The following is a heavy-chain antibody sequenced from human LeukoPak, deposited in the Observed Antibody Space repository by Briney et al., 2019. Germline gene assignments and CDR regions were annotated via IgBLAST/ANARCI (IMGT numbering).Heavy chain of an antibody. CDR3: TSSVVSQYFDY. V-gene: IGHV5-51*01. Sequence: GEPLKISCKGSGYSFTTYWIGWVRPMPGKGLEWMGIIYPGDSDTRYSPSFQGQVTMSVDKSISTAYLQWNSLKASDTAMYYCTSSVVSQYFDYWGQGTLVTVSS. J-gene: IGHJ4*02. CDR1: GYSFTTYW. CDR2: IYPGDSDT. D-gene: IGHD4-23*01.